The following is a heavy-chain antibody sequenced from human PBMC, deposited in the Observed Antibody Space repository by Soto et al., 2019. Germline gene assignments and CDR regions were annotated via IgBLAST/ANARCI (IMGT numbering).Heavy chain of an antibody. Sequence: QVQLVESGGGVVQPGRSLRLSCAASRFTFDNYPMHWVRQAPGKGLEWVAVISYDGGNNYNADSVKGRFTISRDNSKNTLYLQMNSLRAEDTAVYYCATDSSAYSADYYFDYWGQGTLVTVSS. V-gene: IGHV3-30-3*01. J-gene: IGHJ4*02. CDR1: RFTFDNYP. D-gene: IGHD3-22*01. CDR2: ISYDGGNN. CDR3: ATDSSAYSADYYFDY.